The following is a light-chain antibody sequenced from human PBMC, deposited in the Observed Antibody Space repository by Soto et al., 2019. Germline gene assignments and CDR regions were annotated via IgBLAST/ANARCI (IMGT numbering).Light chain of an antibody. V-gene: IGLV2-14*01. Sequence: QSALTQPASVSGSPGQSITISCTGTSSDVGGCNYVSWYQQHPGTAPKLMIYEVSNRPSGLSNRFSGSKSGNTASLTISGLRAEDEADYYCNSYTSNNTYVFGTGTKVTVL. CDR2: EVS. CDR1: SSDVGGCNY. J-gene: IGLJ1*01. CDR3: NSYTSNNTYV.